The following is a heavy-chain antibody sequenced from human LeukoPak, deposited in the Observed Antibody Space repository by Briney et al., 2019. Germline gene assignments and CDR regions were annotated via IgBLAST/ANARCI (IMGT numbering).Heavy chain of an antibody. V-gene: IGHV4-59*08. Sequence: SETLSLTCTVSGGSISSYYWSWIRQPPGKGLEWIGCIYYSGSTNYNPSLKSRVTISVDTSKNQFSLKLSSVTAADTAVYYCARLPSYYGSGSSGADYWGQGTLVTVSS. D-gene: IGHD3-10*01. J-gene: IGHJ4*02. CDR1: GGSISSYY. CDR3: ARLPSYYGSGSSGADY. CDR2: IYYSGST.